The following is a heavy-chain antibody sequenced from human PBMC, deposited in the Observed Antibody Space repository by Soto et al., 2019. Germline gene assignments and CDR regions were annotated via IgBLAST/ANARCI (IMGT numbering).Heavy chain of an antibody. V-gene: IGHV3-7*03. J-gene: IGHJ5*02. Sequence: GGSLRLSCAASGFTFSSSWMHWVCQAPEKGLEWVADITCDGSEKYYVDSVKGRSTISRDNAKNSLYLQVNSLRAEDMTVYYCAPILGANWFDPWGQGTLVTVSS. CDR1: GFTFSSSW. D-gene: IGHD2-15*01. CDR2: ITCDGSEK. CDR3: APILGANWFDP.